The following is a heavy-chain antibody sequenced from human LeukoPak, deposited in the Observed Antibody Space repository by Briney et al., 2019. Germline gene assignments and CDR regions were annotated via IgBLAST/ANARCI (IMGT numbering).Heavy chain of an antibody. J-gene: IGHJ3*02. CDR2: IYYSGST. Sequence: SETLSLTCTVSGGSISSYYWSWIRQPPGKGLEWIGYIYYSGSTNYSPSLKSRVTISVDTSKNQFSLKLSSVTAADTAVYYCARHVPVVTLSHDAFDIWGQGTMVTVSS. CDR3: ARHVPVVTLSHDAFDI. D-gene: IGHD4-23*01. V-gene: IGHV4-59*08. CDR1: GGSISSYY.